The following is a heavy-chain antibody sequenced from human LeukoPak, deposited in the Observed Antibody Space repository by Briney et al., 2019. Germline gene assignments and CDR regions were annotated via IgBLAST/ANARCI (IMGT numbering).Heavy chain of an antibody. D-gene: IGHD6-19*01. Sequence: SETLSLTCTVSGGSISSSSYYWGWIRQPPGKGLEWIGSIYYSGSTYYNPSLKSRVTISVDTSKNQFSLKLSSVTAADTAVYYCARRPHSLWGIAVARDNAFDIWGQGTMVTVSS. CDR1: GGSISSSSYY. J-gene: IGHJ3*02. V-gene: IGHV4-39*01. CDR3: ARRPHSLWGIAVARDNAFDI. CDR2: IYYSGST.